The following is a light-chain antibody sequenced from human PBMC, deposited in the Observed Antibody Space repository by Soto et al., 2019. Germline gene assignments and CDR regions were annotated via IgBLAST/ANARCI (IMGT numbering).Light chain of an antibody. CDR2: GAS. V-gene: IGKV3-15*01. CDR3: QQYSNWPTYT. CDR1: QRLSSN. Sequence: EIVMTQSPATLSVSPGERATLSCRASQRLSSNVAWYQQKPGQAPRLLIYGASTRATGIPARFSGSGSGTEFTLTISSLQSEDFAVYYCQQYSNWPTYTFGQGTKLEIK. J-gene: IGKJ2*01.